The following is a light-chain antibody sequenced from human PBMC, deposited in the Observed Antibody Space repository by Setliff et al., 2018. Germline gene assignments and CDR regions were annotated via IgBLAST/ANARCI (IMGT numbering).Light chain of an antibody. CDR2: EVT. CDR1: NSDVGSYNH. Sequence: QSALTQPASVSGFLGPSITISCTGTNSDVGSYNHFSWYQQHPGKAPKLMIYEVTMRLSGISNRFSGSKSGNAASLTISGLQAEDEAEYYCSSYVGSSTPHVFGTGTKVTV. J-gene: IGLJ1*01. V-gene: IGLV2-23*02. CDR3: SSYVGSSTPHV.